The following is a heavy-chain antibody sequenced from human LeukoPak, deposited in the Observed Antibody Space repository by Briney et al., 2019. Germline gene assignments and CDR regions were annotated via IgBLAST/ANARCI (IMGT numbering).Heavy chain of an antibody. CDR3: ASLSILTGYPYSFDY. CDR1: GGSISSSSYS. Sequence: SETLSLTCTVSGGSISSSSYSWGWIRQPPGKGLEWIGSIYYSGSTYYNTSLKSRVTISVDTSKNQFSLKLSSVTAADTAVYYCASLSILTGYPYSFDYWGQGAMVTVSS. J-gene: IGHJ4*02. V-gene: IGHV4-39*07. CDR2: IYYSGST. D-gene: IGHD3-9*01.